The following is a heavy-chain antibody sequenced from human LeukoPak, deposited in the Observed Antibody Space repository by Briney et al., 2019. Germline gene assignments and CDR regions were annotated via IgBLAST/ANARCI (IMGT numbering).Heavy chain of an antibody. Sequence: ASVKVSCKASGYTFSSYGIGWVRQAPGQGLEWMGWINTKNGNSNYLARLHGRVTMTTDTSTSTAYMELRSLRSDDTALYYCARGDNLWGTSHYSFDYWGQGTLITVSS. CDR3: ARGDNLWGTSHYSFDY. J-gene: IGHJ4*02. D-gene: IGHD3-16*02. CDR1: GYTFSSYG. CDR2: INTKNGNS. V-gene: IGHV1-18*01.